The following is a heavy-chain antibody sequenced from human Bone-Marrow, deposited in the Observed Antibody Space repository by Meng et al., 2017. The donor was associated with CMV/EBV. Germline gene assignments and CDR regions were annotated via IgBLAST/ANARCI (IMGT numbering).Heavy chain of an antibody. CDR3: ARSVLRFLEWGLCFDY. D-gene: IGHD3-3*01. CDR1: GFTFSDYY. CDR2: ISSSGSTI. Sequence: GGSLRLSCAASGFTFSDYYMSWIRQAPGKGLEWVSYISSSGSTIYYADSVKGRFTISRDNAKNSLYLQMNSLRAEDTAVYYCARSVLRFLEWGLCFDYWGQGTLVTVPQ. V-gene: IGHV3-11*01. J-gene: IGHJ4*02.